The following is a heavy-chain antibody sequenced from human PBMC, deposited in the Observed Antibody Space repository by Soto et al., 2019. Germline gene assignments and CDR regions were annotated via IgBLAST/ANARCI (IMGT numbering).Heavy chain of an antibody. J-gene: IGHJ6*02. CDR3: ARDHGLLRYYYYYGMDV. CDR2: INPNSGGT. Sequence: GASVKVSCKASGYTFTGYYMHWVRQAPGQGLEWMGWINPNSGGTNYAQKFQGWVTMTRDTSISTAYMELSRLRSDDTAVYYCARDHGLLRYYYYYGMDVWGQGTTVTVSS. D-gene: IGHD2-15*01. V-gene: IGHV1-2*04. CDR1: GYTFTGYY.